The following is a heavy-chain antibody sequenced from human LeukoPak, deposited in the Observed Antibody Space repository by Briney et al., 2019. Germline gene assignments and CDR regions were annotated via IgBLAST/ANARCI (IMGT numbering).Heavy chain of an antibody. V-gene: IGHV3-7*01. CDR2: IKQDGSEK. D-gene: IGHD1-26*01. J-gene: IGHJ4*02. CDR1: EFTFSSYE. CDR3: ARRIVGPSSGGDY. Sequence: PGGSLRLSCAASEFTFSSYEMNWVRQAPGKGLELVANIKQDGSEKYYVDSVQGRFTISRDNAKNSLYLQMNSLRVEDTAVYYCARRIVGPSSGGDYWGQGTPVTVSS.